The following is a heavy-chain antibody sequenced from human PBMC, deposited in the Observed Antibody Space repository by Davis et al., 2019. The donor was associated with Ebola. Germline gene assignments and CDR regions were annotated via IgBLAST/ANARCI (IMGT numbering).Heavy chain of an antibody. V-gene: IGHV3-23*01. CDR1: GFNFSHYA. J-gene: IGHJ5*02. D-gene: IGHD6-13*01. Sequence: GESLKISCVGSGFNFSHYAMGWVRQAPGKGLEWVSSINGRGGGTYYADSVKGRFTISRDNSKNTLYLQMNSLRAEDTAVYYCAKDPRGTAAGTIWFDPWGQGTLVTVSS. CDR2: INGRGGGT. CDR3: AKDPRGTAAGTIWFDP.